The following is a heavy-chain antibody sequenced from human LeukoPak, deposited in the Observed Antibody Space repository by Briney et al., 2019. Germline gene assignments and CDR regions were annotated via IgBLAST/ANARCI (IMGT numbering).Heavy chain of an antibody. V-gene: IGHV3-9*01. J-gene: IGHJ1*01. CDR3: AKAPPYYSDSSDYFQH. CDR1: GFTFDDSA. Sequence: GRSLRLSCAASGFTFDDSAMHWVRQVPGKGLEWVSGISWNSGIIDYADSVKGRFTISRDNAKNSLYHQMNNLRPDDTAFYYCAKAPPYYSDSSDYFQHWGQGTLVTVSS. CDR2: ISWNSGII. D-gene: IGHD3-22*01.